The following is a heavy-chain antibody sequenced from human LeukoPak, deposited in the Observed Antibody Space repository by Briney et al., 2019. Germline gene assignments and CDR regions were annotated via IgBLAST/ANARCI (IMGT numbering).Heavy chain of an antibody. CDR2: MNPNSGNT. D-gene: IGHD3-3*01. Sequence: ASVKVSCKASGYTFTSYDINWVRQATGQGLEWMGWMNPNSGNTGYAQKFQGRVTMTRNTFISTAYMELSSLRSEDTAVYYCARYKIGDFWSGYYIPGMDVWGQGTTVTVSS. J-gene: IGHJ6*02. CDR3: ARYKIGDFWSGYYIPGMDV. V-gene: IGHV1-8*01. CDR1: GYTFTSYD.